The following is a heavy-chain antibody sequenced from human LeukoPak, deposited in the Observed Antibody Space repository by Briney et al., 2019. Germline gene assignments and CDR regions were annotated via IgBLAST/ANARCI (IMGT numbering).Heavy chain of an antibody. CDR2: ISRSGDSI. V-gene: IGHV3-21*01. CDR1: GFTFSSYT. D-gene: IGHD3-10*01. CDR3: ASELYF. Sequence: AASGFTFSSYTMNWVRLAPGKGLEWLSSISRSGDSIFYADSVKGRFTISREYDKTTLYLQMNSLRAEDTAVYYCASELYFWGQRTLVTVSS. J-gene: IGHJ4*02.